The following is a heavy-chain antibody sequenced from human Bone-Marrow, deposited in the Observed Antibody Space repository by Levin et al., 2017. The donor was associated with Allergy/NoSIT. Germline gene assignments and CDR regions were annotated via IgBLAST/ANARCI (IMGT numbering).Heavy chain of an antibody. J-gene: IGHJ4*02. CDR1: GFTFGSYA. Sequence: GGSLRLSCAASGFTFGSYAMSWVRQAPGKGLEWVSGISGSGGSTYYADSVKGRFTISRDNSNNTLYLQMNSLRAEDTAIYYCAKGTLGYCSGGSCYLDYWGQGTLVTVSS. CDR2: ISGSGGST. V-gene: IGHV3-23*01. D-gene: IGHD2-15*01. CDR3: AKGTLGYCSGGSCYLDY.